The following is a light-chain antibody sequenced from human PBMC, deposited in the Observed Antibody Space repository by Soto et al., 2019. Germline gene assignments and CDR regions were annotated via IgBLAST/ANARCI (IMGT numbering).Light chain of an antibody. Sequence: QSVLTQPPSVSGAPGQRVTISCTGSSSNIGPNYDVHWYQQLPGTAPKLLIYANTNRPSGVPDRFSGSKSGTSASLAITGLQAEDEADYFCQSYDSSRSGYVFGTGTKLTVL. CDR3: QSYDSSRSGYV. V-gene: IGLV1-40*01. CDR1: SSNIGPNYD. CDR2: ANT. J-gene: IGLJ1*01.